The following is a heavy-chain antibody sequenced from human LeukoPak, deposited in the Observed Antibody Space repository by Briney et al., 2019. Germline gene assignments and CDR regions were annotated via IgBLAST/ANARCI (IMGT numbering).Heavy chain of an antibody. CDR1: GFTFSSYS. V-gene: IGHV3-21*01. CDR2: LSSSSSYI. D-gene: IGHD6-13*01. Sequence: SGGSLRLSCAASGFTFSSYSMNWVRQAPGKGLEWVSSLSSSSSYIYYADSVKGRFTISRDNAKNSLYLQMNSLRAEDTAVYYCARDLGQLVDLINYGMDVWGQGTTVTVSS. CDR3: ARDLGQLVDLINYGMDV. J-gene: IGHJ6*02.